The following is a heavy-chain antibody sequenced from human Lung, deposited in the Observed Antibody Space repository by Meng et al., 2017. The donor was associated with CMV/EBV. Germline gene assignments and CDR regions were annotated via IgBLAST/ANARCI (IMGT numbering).Heavy chain of an antibody. J-gene: IGHJ4*02. CDR2: ITSDGNDK. V-gene: IGHV3-30*02. Sequence: GGSXRLXCVVSGLTFSSYDIHCVRQAPGKGLEWVALITSDGNDKYYADSVKGRFTISRDNSKNTLYLQMHSLGGDDTAVYYCAGQYSTTYSFYFDYWGQGTLVTVSS. CDR1: GLTFSSYD. D-gene: IGHD2-2*01. CDR3: AGQYSTTYSFYFDY.